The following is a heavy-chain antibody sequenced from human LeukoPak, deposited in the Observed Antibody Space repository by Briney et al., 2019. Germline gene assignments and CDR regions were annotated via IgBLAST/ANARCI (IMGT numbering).Heavy chain of an antibody. CDR3: ARDRWELRGEFVY. D-gene: IGHD1-26*01. V-gene: IGHV3-23*01. Sequence: PGGSLRLSCAASGFTFTSSAMSWVRQAPGKGLEWVSTISGSGDSTYHADSVKGRFTFSRDNAKNSLYLQMNSLRAEDTAVYYCARDRWELRGEFVYWGQGTLVTVSS. CDR1: GFTFTSSA. J-gene: IGHJ4*02. CDR2: ISGSGDST.